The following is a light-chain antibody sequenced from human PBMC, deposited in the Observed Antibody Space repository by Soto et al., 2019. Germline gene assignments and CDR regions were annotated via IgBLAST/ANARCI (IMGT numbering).Light chain of an antibody. CDR3: HQSHSSPYT. V-gene: IGKV1-39*01. Sequence: DIQMTQSPSSLSASVGDRVTISCRPSQTIANYLNWYQHKPGNAPKLLIYAASSLQTGVPSRFSGSGYGTDFTLTINSLQPEDFATYFCHQSHSSPYTFGQGTRLEIK. CDR1: QTIANY. CDR2: AAS. J-gene: IGKJ2*01.